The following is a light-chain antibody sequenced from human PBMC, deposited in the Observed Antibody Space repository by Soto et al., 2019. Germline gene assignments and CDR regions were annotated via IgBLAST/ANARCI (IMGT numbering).Light chain of an antibody. CDR1: QSVLYTSNNKHY. CDR2: LAS. J-gene: IGKJ1*01. Sequence: DIVMTQSPDSLAVSLGERATINCKSSQSVLYTSNNKHYLTWYQQRPGQPPKLLIYLASTRQSGVPDRFSGSGSGTDFTLTISSLQAEDVAVYYCQQYYSLPLTFGQGTKVEI. V-gene: IGKV4-1*01. CDR3: QQYYSLPLT.